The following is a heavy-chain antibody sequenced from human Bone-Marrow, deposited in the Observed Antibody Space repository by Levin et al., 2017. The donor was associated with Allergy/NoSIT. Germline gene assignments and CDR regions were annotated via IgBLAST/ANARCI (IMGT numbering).Heavy chain of an antibody. V-gene: IGHV3-48*01. J-gene: IGHJ4*02. CDR1: GFTFSSYS. CDR2: ISSSSRTI. CDR3: AREYSSSSGRSLDC. D-gene: IGHD6-6*01. Sequence: GESLKISCAASGFTFSSYSMNWVRQAPGKGLEWLSYISSSSRTIYYADSVKGRFTISRDIAKNSLYLQMNSLRAEDTAVYYCAREYSSSSGRSLDCWGQGTLVTVSS.